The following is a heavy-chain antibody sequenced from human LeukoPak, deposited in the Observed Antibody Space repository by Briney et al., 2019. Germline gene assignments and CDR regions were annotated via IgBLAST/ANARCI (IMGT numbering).Heavy chain of an antibody. CDR1: GGSISSYY. CDR3: AREGYSGYDFSYYYYMDV. Sequence: SETLSLTCTVSGGSISSYYWSWIRQPPGKGLEWIGCIYYSGSTNYNPSLKSRVTISVDTSKNQFSLKLSSVTAADTAVYYCAREGYSGYDFSYYYYMDVWGKGTTVTVSS. D-gene: IGHD5-12*01. CDR2: IYYSGST. J-gene: IGHJ6*03. V-gene: IGHV4-59*01.